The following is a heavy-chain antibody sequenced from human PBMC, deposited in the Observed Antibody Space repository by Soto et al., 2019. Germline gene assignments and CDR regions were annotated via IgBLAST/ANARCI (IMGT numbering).Heavy chain of an antibody. V-gene: IGHV4-39*01. D-gene: IGHD6-13*01. J-gene: IGHJ4*02. CDR3: ARGSTWYGAHY. CDR1: GDSIVTSDYF. Sequence: SETLSLTCTVSGDSIVTSDYFWDWIRQPPGKGLEWIGSIYSSGSTYYSPSLKGRLTISIDTSRNQFSLNLSSVTAADTAVYYCARGSTWYGAHYWGQGTLVTVSS. CDR2: IYSSGST.